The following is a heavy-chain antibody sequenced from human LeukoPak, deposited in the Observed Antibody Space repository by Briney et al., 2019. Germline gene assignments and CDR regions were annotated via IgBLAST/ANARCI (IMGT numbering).Heavy chain of an antibody. D-gene: IGHD6-13*01. J-gene: IGHJ4*02. CDR2: IRYDGSNK. V-gene: IGHV3-30*02. Sequence: GGSLRLSCAASGFTFSSYGMHWVRQAPGKGLEWVAFIRYDGSNKYYADSVKGRFTISRDNSKNTLYLQMNSLRAEDTAVYCCAKDRGLGAAAGIFDYWGQGTLVTVSS. CDR3: AKDRGLGAAAGIFDY. CDR1: GFTFSSYG.